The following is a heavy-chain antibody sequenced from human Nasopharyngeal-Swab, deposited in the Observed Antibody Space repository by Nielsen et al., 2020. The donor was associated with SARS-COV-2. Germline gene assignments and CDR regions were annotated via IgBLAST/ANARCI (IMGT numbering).Heavy chain of an antibody. CDR3: ARDGLDYDFWSAYFMDV. D-gene: IGHD3-3*01. V-gene: IGHV3-66*01. Sequence: GESLKISCAVSGVTVSTNYMYWVRQAPGKGLEWVSVMYSGGNTFYADSVKDRFIISRDKSKNTLDLQMNRLRAEDTAVYYCARDGLDYDFWSAYFMDVWGQGTTVIVSS. CDR1: GVTVSTNY. J-gene: IGHJ6*02. CDR2: MYSGGNT.